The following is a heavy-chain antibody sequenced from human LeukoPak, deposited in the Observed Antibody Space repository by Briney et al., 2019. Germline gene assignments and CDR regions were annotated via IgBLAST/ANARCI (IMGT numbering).Heavy chain of an antibody. J-gene: IGHJ5*02. Sequence: ASVKVSCKASGYTFTSYDINWVRQATGQGLEWMGWMNPNSGNTGYAQKFQGRVTMTRNTSISTAYMELSSLRSEDTAVYYCARALDYYDSSGYYLNWFDPWGQGTLATVSS. CDR2: MNPNSGNT. D-gene: IGHD3-22*01. CDR3: ARALDYYDSSGYYLNWFDP. CDR1: GYTFTSYD. V-gene: IGHV1-8*01.